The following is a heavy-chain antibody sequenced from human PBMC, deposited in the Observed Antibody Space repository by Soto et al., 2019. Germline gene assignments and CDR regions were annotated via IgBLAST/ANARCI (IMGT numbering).Heavy chain of an antibody. D-gene: IGHD2-15*01. Sequence: PGGTLTLPCAASGFTFRSYGSHWVRQAPGKGLEWLAVISNDGTNKYFADSVKGRLTLSTDNSRNTMSLEINNLRPEDTAVYYCEKDTLDCSGGGYPLYYYYGMDVWGQGTTVTVSS. J-gene: IGHJ6*02. CDR3: EKDTLDCSGGGYPLYYYYGMDV. CDR2: ISNDGTNK. CDR1: GFTFRSYG. V-gene: IGHV3-30*18.